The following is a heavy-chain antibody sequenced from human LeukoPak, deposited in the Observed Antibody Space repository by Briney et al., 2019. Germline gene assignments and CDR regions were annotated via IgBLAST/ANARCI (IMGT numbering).Heavy chain of an antibody. Sequence: SETLSLTCTVSGASISSDDYFWGWIRHPPGKGLEWIASIYYNGNTYYNPFLSSRVTTSADSSKNQFSLRLRSLTAADRPAYFCARTRGRVSNTDFDCGGQASLVTVYS. CDR2: IYYNGNT. CDR1: GASISSDDYF. J-gene: IGHJ4*02. CDR3: ARTRGRVSNTDFDC. V-gene: IGHV4-39*07. D-gene: IGHD5/OR15-5a*01.